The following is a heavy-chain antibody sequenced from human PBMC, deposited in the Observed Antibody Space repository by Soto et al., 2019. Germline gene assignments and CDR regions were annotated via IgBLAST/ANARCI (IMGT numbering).Heavy chain of an antibody. Sequence: SVKVSCKASGGTFSIYAITWVLQAPGQGLEWMGGIIPIFGTANYAQKFQGRVTITADESTSTAYMELSSLRSEDTALYYCARDRVPSSGYYPYWFDPWGQGTLGTGSS. CDR1: GGTFSIYA. J-gene: IGHJ5*02. CDR2: IIPIFGTA. V-gene: IGHV1-69*13. D-gene: IGHD3-22*01. CDR3: ARDRVPSSGYYPYWFDP.